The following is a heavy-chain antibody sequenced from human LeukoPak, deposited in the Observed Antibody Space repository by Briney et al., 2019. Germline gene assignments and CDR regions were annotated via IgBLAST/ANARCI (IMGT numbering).Heavy chain of an antibody. Sequence: GGSLRLSCAASGFTFSSYSMNRVRQAPGKGLEWVSSISSSSSYIYYADSVKGRFTISRDNAKNSLYLQMNSLRAEDTAVYYCARESPPRGRAPAGYNWFDPWGQGTLVTVSS. J-gene: IGHJ5*02. D-gene: IGHD6-13*01. CDR1: GFTFSSYS. CDR3: ARESPPRGRAPAGYNWFDP. CDR2: ISSSSSYI. V-gene: IGHV3-21*01.